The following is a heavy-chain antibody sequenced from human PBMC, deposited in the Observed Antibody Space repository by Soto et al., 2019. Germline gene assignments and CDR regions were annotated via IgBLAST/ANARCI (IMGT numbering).Heavy chain of an antibody. CDR2: INHSGST. Sequence: QVQLQQWGAGLLKPSETLSLTCAVYGGSFSGYYWSWIRQPPGKGLEWIGEINHSGSTNYNPSLRSRVTITVDTSKNQFARKLSSVTAADTAVYYCARGRWGSYDYWGQGTLVTVSS. V-gene: IGHV4-34*01. CDR1: GGSFSGYY. D-gene: IGHD3-16*01. CDR3: ARGRWGSYDY. J-gene: IGHJ4*02.